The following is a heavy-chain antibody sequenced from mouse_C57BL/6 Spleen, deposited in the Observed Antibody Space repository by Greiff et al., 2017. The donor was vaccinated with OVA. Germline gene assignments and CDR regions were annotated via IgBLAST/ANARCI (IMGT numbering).Heavy chain of an antibody. Sequence: QVQLQQSGAELARPGASVKLSCKASGYTFTSYGISWVKQRTGQGLEWIGEIYPRSGNTYYNEKFKGTATLTAAQSSSTAYMELRILTSDDSAVYFCARPYYDYDVPYCFDYWGQGTTLTVSS. J-gene: IGHJ2*01. CDR1: GYTFTSYG. V-gene: IGHV1-81*01. CDR3: ARPYYDYDVPYCFDY. D-gene: IGHD2-4*01. CDR2: IYPRSGNT.